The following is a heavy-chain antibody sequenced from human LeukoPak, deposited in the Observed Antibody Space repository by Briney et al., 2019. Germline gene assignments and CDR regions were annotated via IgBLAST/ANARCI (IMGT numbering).Heavy chain of an antibody. CDR2: ISGYNGKT. D-gene: IGHD3-16*02. Sequence: ASVKVSCKTSGYTFSDYTINWVRQAPGQGLEWMGWISGYNGKTNYAQKLQGRVTMTTDTSTSTAYMELRSLRSDDTAYYYCARTMITFGGVIALFDYWGQGNLVTVSS. V-gene: IGHV1-18*04. CDR1: GYTFSDYT. J-gene: IGHJ4*02. CDR3: ARTMITFGGVIALFDY.